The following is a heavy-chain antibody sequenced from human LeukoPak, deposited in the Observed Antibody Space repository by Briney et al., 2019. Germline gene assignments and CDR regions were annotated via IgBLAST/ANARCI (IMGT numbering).Heavy chain of an antibody. CDR2: IYYSGST. Sequence: PSETLSLTCTVSGGSISSSSYYWGWIRQPPGKGLEWIGSIYYSGSTYYNPSLKSRVTISVDTSKNQFSLKLSSVTAADTAVYYCARHGYWSSSWYVSFYVDGYWGQGTLVTVSS. CDR3: ARHGYWSSSWYVSFYVDGY. V-gene: IGHV4-39*01. CDR1: GGSISSSSYY. J-gene: IGHJ4*02. D-gene: IGHD6-13*01.